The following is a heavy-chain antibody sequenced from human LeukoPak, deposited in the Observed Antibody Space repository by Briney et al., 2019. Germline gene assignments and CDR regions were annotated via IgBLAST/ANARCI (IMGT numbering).Heavy chain of an antibody. D-gene: IGHD1-26*01. Sequence: ASVKVSCKASGYTFTSYGISWVQQAPGQGLEWMGWISAYNGNTNYAQKLQGRVTMTTDTSTSTAYMELRSLRSDDTAVYYCASFGSGWELRKGPLDYWGQGTLVTVSS. CDR1: GYTFTSYG. CDR3: ASFGSGWELRKGPLDY. CDR2: ISAYNGNT. J-gene: IGHJ4*02. V-gene: IGHV1-18*01.